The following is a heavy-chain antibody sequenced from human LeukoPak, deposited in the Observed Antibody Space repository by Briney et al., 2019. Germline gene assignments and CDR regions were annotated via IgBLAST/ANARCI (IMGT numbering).Heavy chain of an antibody. Sequence: KPGESLKISCKGSGYSFTSYWIGWVRQMPGKGLEWMGIIYPGDSDTRYSPSFQGQVTISADKSISTAYLQWSSLKASDTAMYYCARGTDYYDSSGYYHDAFDIWGQGTMVTVS. V-gene: IGHV5-51*01. CDR3: ARGTDYYDSSGYYHDAFDI. D-gene: IGHD3-22*01. CDR2: IYPGDSDT. J-gene: IGHJ3*02. CDR1: GYSFTSYW.